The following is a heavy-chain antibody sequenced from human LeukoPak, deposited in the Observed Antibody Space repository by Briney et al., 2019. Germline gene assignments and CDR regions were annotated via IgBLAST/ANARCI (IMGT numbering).Heavy chain of an antibody. CDR2: IRSKAYGGTT. CDR1: GFTFGDYA. Sequence: QPGRSLRLSCTASGFTFGDYAMSWVRQAPGKGLEWVGFIRSKAYGGTTEYAASVKGRFTISRDDSNSIAYLQMNSLKTEDTAVYYSTSSLWGEMATIWGYFDYWGQGTLVTVSS. D-gene: IGHD5-24*01. V-gene: IGHV3-49*04. CDR3: TSSLWGEMATIWGYFDY. J-gene: IGHJ4*02.